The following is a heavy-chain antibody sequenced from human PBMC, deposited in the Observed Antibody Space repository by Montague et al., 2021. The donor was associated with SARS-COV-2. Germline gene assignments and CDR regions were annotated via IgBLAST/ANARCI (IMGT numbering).Heavy chain of an antibody. CDR3: AREKFGDFWSGYYSGYFDY. V-gene: IGHV4-59*01. CDR1: GGSISSYY. J-gene: IGHJ4*02. D-gene: IGHD3-3*01. CDR2: IYYSGST. Sequence: SETLSLTCTVSGGSISSYYWSWIRQPPGKGLEWIGYIYYSGSTNYNPSLKSRVTISVGTSKNQFSLKLSSVTAADTAVYYCAREKFGDFWSGYYSGYFDYWGQGTLVTVSS.